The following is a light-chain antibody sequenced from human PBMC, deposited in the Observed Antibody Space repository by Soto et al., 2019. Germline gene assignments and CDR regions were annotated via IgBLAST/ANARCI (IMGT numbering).Light chain of an antibody. CDR2: GDS. Sequence: SSELTQPPSVSVSPGQTASMTCSGDKLGGKYVCWYQQKPGQSPVLVIYGDSKRPSGIPERFSGSNSGNTATLTISGTQAMDEADYYCQAWDSSVVFGGGTKLTVL. J-gene: IGLJ2*01. CDR3: QAWDSSVV. V-gene: IGLV3-1*01. CDR1: KLGGKY.